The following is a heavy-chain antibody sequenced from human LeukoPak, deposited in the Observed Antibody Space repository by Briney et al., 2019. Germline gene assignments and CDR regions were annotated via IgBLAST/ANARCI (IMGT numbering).Heavy chain of an antibody. D-gene: IGHD3-9*01. CDR1: GGSISSYY. Sequence: PSETLSLTCTVSGGSISSYYWSWIRQPPGKGLEWIGYIYYSGSTNYNPSLKSRVTISVDTSKNQFSLKLSSVTAADTAVYYCASGQALYYDILTGYPLFDYWGQGTLVTVSS. J-gene: IGHJ4*02. V-gene: IGHV4-59*01. CDR3: ASGQALYYDILTGYPLFDY. CDR2: IYYSGST.